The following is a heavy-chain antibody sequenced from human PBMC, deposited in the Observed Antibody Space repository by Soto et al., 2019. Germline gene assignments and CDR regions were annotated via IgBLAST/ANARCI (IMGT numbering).Heavy chain of an antibody. Sequence: PGGSLRLSCEVSGFTFSSYTMNWVRQAPGKGLEWLSYISSRDSTKYYADSVKGRFTISRDNDKNSLYLQMNSLRDEDTAVYYCARDPDLWLTTFDCWGQGTLVTVSS. CDR1: GFTFSSYT. CDR3: ARDPDLWLTTFDC. V-gene: IGHV3-48*02. J-gene: IGHJ4*02. D-gene: IGHD1-1*01. CDR2: ISSRDSTK.